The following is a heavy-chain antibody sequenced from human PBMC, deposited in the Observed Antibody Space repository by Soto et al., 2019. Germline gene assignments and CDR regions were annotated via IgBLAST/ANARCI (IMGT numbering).Heavy chain of an antibody. J-gene: IGHJ4*02. CDR2: IYYSGST. CDR1: GGSVSSGSYY. Sequence: PSETLSLTCTVSGGSVSSGSYYWSWIRQPPGKGLEWIGYIYYSGSTNYNPSLKSRVTISVDTSKNQFSLKLSSVTAADTAVYYCAREGCSGGSCYGFYWGQGTLVTVSS. V-gene: IGHV4-61*01. CDR3: AREGCSGGSCYGFY. D-gene: IGHD2-15*01.